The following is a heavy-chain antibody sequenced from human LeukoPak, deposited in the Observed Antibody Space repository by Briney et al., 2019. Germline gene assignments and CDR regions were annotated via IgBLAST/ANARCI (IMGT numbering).Heavy chain of an antibody. CDR2: ISSGSSSTI. Sequence: PGGSLRLSCAASGFTFSSYSMNWVRQAPGKGLEWVSYISSGSSSTIYYADSVKGRFTVSRDNAKNSLYLQMNSLRDEDTAVYYCARERAMAYWGQGTLVTVSS. CDR1: GFTFSSYS. J-gene: IGHJ4*02. V-gene: IGHV3-48*02. CDR3: ARERAMAY. D-gene: IGHD5-24*01.